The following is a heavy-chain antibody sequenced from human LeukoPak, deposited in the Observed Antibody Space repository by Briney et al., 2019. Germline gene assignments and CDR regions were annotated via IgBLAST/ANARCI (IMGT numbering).Heavy chain of an antibody. CDR2: ISAYNGNT. V-gene: IGHV1-18*01. Sequence: ASVKVSCKASGYTFTSYGISWVRQAPGQGLEWMGWISAYNGNTNYAQKLQGRVTMTTDTSTSTAYMELRSMRSDDTAVYYCARDVQVEASGLYYYYYMDVWGKGTTVTVSS. CDR3: ARDVQVEASGLYYYYYMDV. D-gene: IGHD2-15*01. CDR1: GYTFTSYG. J-gene: IGHJ6*03.